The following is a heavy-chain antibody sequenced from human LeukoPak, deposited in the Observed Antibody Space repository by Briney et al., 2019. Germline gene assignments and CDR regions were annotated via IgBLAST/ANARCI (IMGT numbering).Heavy chain of an antibody. V-gene: IGHV1-18*01. CDR2: ISAYNGNT. J-gene: IGHJ4*02. CDR3: ARAYSSGWDSFDY. CDR1: GYTFTSYG. D-gene: IGHD6-19*01. Sequence: GASVKVSCKASGYTFTSYGISWVRQAPGQGLEWMGWISAYNGNTNYAQKLQGRVTMTTDTSTSTAHMELRSLRSDDTAVYYCARAYSSGWDSFDYWGQGTLVTVSS.